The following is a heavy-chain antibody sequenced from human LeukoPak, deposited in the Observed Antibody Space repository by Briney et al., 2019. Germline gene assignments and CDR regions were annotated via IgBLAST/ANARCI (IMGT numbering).Heavy chain of an antibody. CDR3: ARAITIFGVVINDAFDI. D-gene: IGHD3-3*01. V-gene: IGHV3-21*01. J-gene: IGHJ3*02. Sequence: GGSLRLSCAASGFTFSSYSVNWVRQAPGKGLEWVSSISSSSSYIYYADSVKGRFIISRDNAKNSLYLQMNSLRAEDTAVYYCARAITIFGVVINDAFDIWGQGTMVTVSS. CDR2: ISSSSSYI. CDR1: GFTFSSYS.